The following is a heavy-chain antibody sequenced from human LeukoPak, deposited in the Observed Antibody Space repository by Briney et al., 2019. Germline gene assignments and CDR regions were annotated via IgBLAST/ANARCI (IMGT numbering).Heavy chain of an antibody. D-gene: IGHD3-10*01. CDR3: AKVALLWFRELFPQYYFDY. V-gene: IGHV3-23*01. J-gene: IGHJ4*02. CDR2: ISGSGGST. CDR1: GFTFSSYA. Sequence: PGGSLRLSCAASGFTFSSYAMSWVRQAPGKGLEWVSAISGSGGSTYYADSVKGRFTISRDNSKNTLYLQMNSLRAEDMAVYYCAKVALLWFRELFPQYYFDYWGQGTLVTVSS.